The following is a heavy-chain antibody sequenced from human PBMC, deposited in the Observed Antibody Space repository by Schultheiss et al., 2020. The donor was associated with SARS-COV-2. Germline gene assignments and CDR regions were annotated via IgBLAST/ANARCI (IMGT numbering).Heavy chain of an antibody. V-gene: IGHV3-74*01. Sequence: GGSLRLSCAASGFTFSSYWMHWVRQAPGKGLVWVSLIKSDGSGTTYADSVKGRFTISRDNAKNTLYLQMNSLRAEDTAVYYCARDGSSGWPTWGQGTLVTVSS. D-gene: IGHD6-19*01. CDR3: ARDGSSGWPT. CDR1: GFTFSSYW. J-gene: IGHJ5*02. CDR2: IKSDGSGT.